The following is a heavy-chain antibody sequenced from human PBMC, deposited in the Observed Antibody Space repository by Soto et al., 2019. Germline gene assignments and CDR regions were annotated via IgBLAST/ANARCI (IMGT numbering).Heavy chain of an antibody. V-gene: IGHV3-74*01. D-gene: IGHD2-21*01. CDR1: GFTFSSYW. CDR3: ARVPTGKSGVWNY. J-gene: IGHJ4*02. CDR2: INPGGSIT. Sequence: EEQLVESGGGLVQPGGSLRLSCAASGFTFSSYWMHWVRQAPGKGLVWVSRINPGGSITAYADSVKGRFTISRDNAKDTLYLQMTTLRGDDTAVYYCARVPTGKSGVWNYWGQGTLVTVSS.